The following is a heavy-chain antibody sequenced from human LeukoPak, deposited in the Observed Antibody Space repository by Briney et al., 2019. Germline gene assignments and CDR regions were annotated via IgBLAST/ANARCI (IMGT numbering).Heavy chain of an antibody. CDR3: AKDGTIFGVTYLDS. V-gene: IGHV3-30*02. D-gene: IGHD3-3*01. CDR1: GFTFSSYG. Sequence: PGGSLRLSCAASGFTFSSYGMHWVRQAPGKGLEWVAFIPYDGRNQYFADSVKGRFTISRDISKNTLRLQMNSLRTEDTAVYYCAKDGTIFGVTYLDSWGQGTLVTVSS. CDR2: IPYDGRNQ. J-gene: IGHJ4*02.